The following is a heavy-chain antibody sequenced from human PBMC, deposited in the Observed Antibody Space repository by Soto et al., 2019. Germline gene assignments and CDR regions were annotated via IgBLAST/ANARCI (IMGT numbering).Heavy chain of an antibody. D-gene: IGHD6-6*01. V-gene: IGHV4-39*01. CDR3: VRRGYSRSSDY. CDR1: GGSISSRSYY. Sequence: PSETMYLTCTVSGGSISSRSYYWGWIRQPPGKGLEWIGSIHYSGSTYYNPSLKSRVTISVDTSTNQFSLKLSSVTAADTAVYYCVRRGYSRSSDYWGQGTLVTVSS. J-gene: IGHJ4*02. CDR2: IHYSGST.